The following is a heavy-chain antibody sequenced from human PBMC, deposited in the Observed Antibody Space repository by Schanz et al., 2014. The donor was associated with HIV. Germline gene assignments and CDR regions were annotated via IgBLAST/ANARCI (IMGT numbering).Heavy chain of an antibody. Sequence: QEQLVESGGGVVQPGKSLRLSCAASGFTFRNFGMHWVRQAPGEGLEWVAVISYDGNNKYYADSVKGRFTISRDNSKNTLYLQMNSLRAEDTAVYYCAKRRDSGYAYFDYWGQGTLVTVSS. V-gene: IGHV3-30*19. D-gene: IGHD1-1*01. CDR3: AKRRDSGYAYFDY. J-gene: IGHJ4*02. CDR2: ISYDGNNK. CDR1: GFTFRNFG.